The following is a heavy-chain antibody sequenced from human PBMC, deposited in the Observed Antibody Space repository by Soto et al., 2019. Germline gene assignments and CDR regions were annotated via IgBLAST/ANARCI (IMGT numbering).Heavy chain of an antibody. D-gene: IGHD6-6*01. CDR2: ISQSGNT. Sequence: ETLSLTCSIYSGCLSGYYWSWIRQPPGKGLEWIGEISQSGNTNYSPSLKSRVSISIDTSKKQFSLNLASVSAADTAVYYCARAPKVSGSSQTRPDFWGQGTLVTVPS. CDR1: SGCLSGYY. V-gene: IGHV4-34*01. J-gene: IGHJ4*02. CDR3: ARAPKVSGSSQTRPDF.